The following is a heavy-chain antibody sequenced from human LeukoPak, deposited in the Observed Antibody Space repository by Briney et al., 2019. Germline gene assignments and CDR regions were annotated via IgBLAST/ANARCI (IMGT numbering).Heavy chain of an antibody. CDR2: IKSDGSST. D-gene: IGHD1-26*01. CDR3: ARGPLSANYYVGDH. Sequence: PGGSLRLSCEASGFTFSGHWMHWVRQGPGNGLVWVSRIKSDGSSTSYADSVKGRFTIYRDNAKNTLFLQMNSLRAEDTAVYYCARGPLSANYYVGDHWGEGPVVSVS. J-gene: IGHJ4*02. CDR1: GFTFSGHW. V-gene: IGHV3-74*01.